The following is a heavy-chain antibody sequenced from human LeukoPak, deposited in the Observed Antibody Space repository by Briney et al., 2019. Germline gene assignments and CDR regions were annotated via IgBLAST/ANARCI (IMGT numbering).Heavy chain of an antibody. J-gene: IGHJ4*02. CDR1: GGSISSSSYY. Sequence: SETLSLTCTVSGGSISSSSYYWGWIRQPPGKGLEWIGSIYYSGSTYYNPSLKSRVTISVDTSKNQFSLKLSSVTAADTAVYYCAREMHPFSSGWYKGIYYFDYWGQGTLVTVSS. CDR2: IYYSGST. CDR3: AREMHPFSSGWYKGIYYFDY. V-gene: IGHV4-39*07. D-gene: IGHD6-19*01.